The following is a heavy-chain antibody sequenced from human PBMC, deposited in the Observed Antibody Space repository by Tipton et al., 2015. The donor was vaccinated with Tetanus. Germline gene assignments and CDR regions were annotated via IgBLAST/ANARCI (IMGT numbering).Heavy chain of an antibody. J-gene: IGHJ1*01. CDR2: IYYSGST. D-gene: IGHD3-22*01. Sequence: TLSLTCTVSGSSITSTTHYWGWIRQAPGKGLEWIGIIYYSGSTYYNASLRSRVTISVDTSKNQFSLRLRSVTAADTAVYYCARQDTLNYYYVGYFHDWGQGTLVTVSS. CDR3: ARQDTLNYYYVGYFHD. CDR1: GSSITSTTHY. V-gene: IGHV4-39*01.